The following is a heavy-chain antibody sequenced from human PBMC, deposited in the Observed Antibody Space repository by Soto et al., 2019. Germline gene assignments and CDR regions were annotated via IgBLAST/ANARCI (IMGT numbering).Heavy chain of an antibody. CDR3: ARGIGGQPKPLRAYSSSWYWFDP. CDR1: GGSISSGGYY. D-gene: IGHD6-13*01. CDR2: IYYSGST. J-gene: IGHJ5*02. V-gene: IGHV4-31*03. Sequence: QVQLQESGPGLVKPSQTLSLTCTVSGGSISSGGYYWSWIRQHPGKGLEWIGYIYYSGSTYYNPSLKSRVTISVDTSKNQFSLKLSSVTAADTAVYYCARGIGGQPKPLRAYSSSWYWFDPWGQGTLVTVSS.